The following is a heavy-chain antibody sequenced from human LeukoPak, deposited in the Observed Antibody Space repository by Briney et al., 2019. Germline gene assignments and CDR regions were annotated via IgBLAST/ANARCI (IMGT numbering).Heavy chain of an antibody. CDR2: ISGSGGST. CDR1: GFTFSSYA. V-gene: IGHV3-23*01. D-gene: IGHD6-13*01. J-gene: IGHJ4*02. CDR3: AKDRVGRAAAGTYYFDY. Sequence: GGSLRLSCAASGFTFSSYAMSWVRQAPGKGLEWVSAISGSGGSTYYADSVKGRFTISRDNPKNTLYLQMNSLRAEDTAVYYCAKDRVGRAAAGTYYFDYWGQGTLVTVSS.